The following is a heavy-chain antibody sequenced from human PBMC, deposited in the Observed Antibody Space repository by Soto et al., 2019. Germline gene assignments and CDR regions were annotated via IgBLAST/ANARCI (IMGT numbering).Heavy chain of an antibody. D-gene: IGHD3-10*01. Sequence: EVQLLESGGGLVQPGGSLRLSCAASGFTFSTYAMAWVRQAPGKGLEWVSSISSSGGSTFYADSVKGRFTISRDNSENTLSMQKNSLSDEDTAEYYCAKPPLKDPLRFDYWGQGTLVTVSS. J-gene: IGHJ4*02. CDR1: GFTFSTYA. CDR3: AKPPLKDPLRFDY. V-gene: IGHV3-23*01. CDR2: ISSSGGST.